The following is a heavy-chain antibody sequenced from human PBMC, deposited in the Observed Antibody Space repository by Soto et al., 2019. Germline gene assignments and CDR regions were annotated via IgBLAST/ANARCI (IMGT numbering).Heavy chain of an antibody. CDR2: IDPSDSYT. V-gene: IGHV5-10-1*01. D-gene: IGHD3-22*01. J-gene: IGHJ5*02. CDR1: GYSFTSYW. Sequence: GESLKISCKGSGYSFTSYWISWVRQMPGKGLEWMGRIDPSDSYTNYSPSFQGHVTISADKSISTAYLQWSSLKASDTAMYYCATSIYDSSGYADPWGQGTLVTVSS. CDR3: ATSIYDSSGYADP.